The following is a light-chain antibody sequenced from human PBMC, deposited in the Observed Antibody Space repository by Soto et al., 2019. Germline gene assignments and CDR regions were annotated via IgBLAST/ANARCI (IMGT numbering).Light chain of an antibody. CDR3: CSYAGSYNWV. Sequence: QSALTQPRSLSGSPGQSVTISCTGTSSDVGAYNYVSWYQQHPGKAPKLIIYAVTKRPSGVPDHFSGSKSGNTASLTISGLQAEDEADYYSCSYAGSYNWVFGGGTKLTVL. CDR1: SSDVGAYNY. CDR2: AVT. V-gene: IGLV2-11*01. J-gene: IGLJ3*02.